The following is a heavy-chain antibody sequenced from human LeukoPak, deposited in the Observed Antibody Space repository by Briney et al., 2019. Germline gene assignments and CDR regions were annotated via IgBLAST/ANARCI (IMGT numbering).Heavy chain of an antibody. CDR2: ISGSGGST. Sequence: GGSLRLSCAASGFTFSSYAMSWVRQAPGKGLEWVSAISGSGGSTYYADSVKGRFTISRDNSKNTLYLQMNSLRAEDTAVYYCAKVGSSWYRTAYYYYYYMDVWGKGTTVTISS. J-gene: IGHJ6*03. D-gene: IGHD6-13*01. CDR1: GFTFSSYA. V-gene: IGHV3-23*01. CDR3: AKVGSSWYRTAYYYYYYMDV.